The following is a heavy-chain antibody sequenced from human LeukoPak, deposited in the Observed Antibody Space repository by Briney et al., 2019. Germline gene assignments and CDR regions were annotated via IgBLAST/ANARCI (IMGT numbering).Heavy chain of an antibody. CDR2: IYYSGST. V-gene: IGHV4-30-4*01. J-gene: IGHJ4*02. Sequence: SETLSLTCTVSGGSISSGDYYWSWIRQPPGKGLEWIGYIYYSGSTYYNPSLKSRVTISVDTSKNQFSLKLSSVTAADTAVYYCARARVYYGSGSYPKYYFDYWGQGTLVTVSS. D-gene: IGHD3-10*01. CDR1: GGSISSGDYY. CDR3: ARARVYYGSGSYPKYYFDY.